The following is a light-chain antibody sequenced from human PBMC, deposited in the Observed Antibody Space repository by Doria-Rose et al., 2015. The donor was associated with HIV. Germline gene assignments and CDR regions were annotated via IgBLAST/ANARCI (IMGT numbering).Light chain of an antibody. CDR1: QSFSSTY. CDR2: DGS. V-gene: IGKV3-20*01. Sequence: EIVLTQSPGTLSLSPGERATLSCRASQSFSSTYLAWYQQKPGQAPSLLIYDGSTRATGIPDRFSASGSGTDFTLTIIRLEPEDFALYYRHQYGSSWTFGQGTKVEI. CDR3: HQYGSSWT. J-gene: IGKJ1*01.